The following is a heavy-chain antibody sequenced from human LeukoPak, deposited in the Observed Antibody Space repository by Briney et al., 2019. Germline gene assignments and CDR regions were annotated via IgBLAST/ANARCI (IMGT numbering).Heavy chain of an antibody. J-gene: IGHJ3*02. CDR3: ATNLPGNPFDI. CDR1: GGSISSSNYY. CDR2: MYYSGST. Sequence: PSETLSHTCTVSGGSISSSNYYWGWIRQPPGKGLEWIESMYYSGSTYYNPSLESRITISVDTSNNQFSLNLTSVTAADTALYYCATNLPGNPFDIWGQGTMVIVSS. V-gene: IGHV4-39*01. D-gene: IGHD1-14*01.